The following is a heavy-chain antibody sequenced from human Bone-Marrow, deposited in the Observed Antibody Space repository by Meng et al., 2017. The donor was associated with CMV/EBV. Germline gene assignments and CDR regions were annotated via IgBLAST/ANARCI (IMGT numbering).Heavy chain of an antibody. CDR2: IRYDGSNK. J-gene: IGHJ6*02. CDR3: AKDHRGSLLWFGPGPRGMDV. Sequence: GGSLRLSCAASGFTFSSYGMHWVRQAPGKGLEWVAFIRYDGSNKYYADSVKGRFTISRDNSKNTLYLQMNSLRAEDTAVYYCAKDHRGSLLWFGPGPRGMDVWGQGPTVTVSS. D-gene: IGHD3-10*01. V-gene: IGHV3-30*02. CDR1: GFTFSSYG.